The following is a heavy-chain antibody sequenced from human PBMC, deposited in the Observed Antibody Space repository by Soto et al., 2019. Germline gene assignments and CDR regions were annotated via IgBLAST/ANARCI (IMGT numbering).Heavy chain of an antibody. CDR2: ISAYSGNT. J-gene: IGHJ4*02. CDR3: ARAFCSGGSCSLDY. D-gene: IGHD2-15*01. CDR1: GYTFTTFG. V-gene: IGHV1-18*01. Sequence: QVQLVQSGGEVKKPGAAVKVSCKASGYTFTTFGIGWVRQAPGQGLEWMGWISAYSGNTEYPEKLQGRVTMTIDTSTSTTYMELRSLRSDDTAVYYCARAFCSGGSCSLDYWGQGALVTVSS.